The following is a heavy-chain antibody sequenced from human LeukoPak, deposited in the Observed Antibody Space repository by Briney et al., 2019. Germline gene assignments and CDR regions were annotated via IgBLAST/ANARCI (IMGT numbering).Heavy chain of an antibody. D-gene: IGHD6-19*01. Sequence: PGGSLRLSCAASGFTFSSYIMNWVRQAPGKGLEWVSYISSSSSTIYYADSVKGRFTISRDNAKNSLYLQMNSLRDEDTAVYYCAKDTGRCNSGRYGMDVWGQGTTVTVSS. CDR2: ISSSSSTI. CDR3: AKDTGRCNSGRYGMDV. V-gene: IGHV3-48*02. J-gene: IGHJ6*02. CDR1: GFTFSSYI.